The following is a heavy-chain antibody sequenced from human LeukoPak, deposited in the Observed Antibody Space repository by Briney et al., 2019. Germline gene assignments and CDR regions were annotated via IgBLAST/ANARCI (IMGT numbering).Heavy chain of an antibody. D-gene: IGHD1-1*01. CDR1: GFTFSSYN. CDR3: AKDGGHWNFDS. Sequence: GGSLRLSCAPSGFTFSSYNMHWVRQAPGKGLEWVAFIRRGGDDKYYTDSVKGRFAISRDNSKNTLSLQMNSLRPEDTAMYYCAKDGGHWNFDSWGQGTLVAVSS. CDR2: IRRGGDDK. V-gene: IGHV3-30*02. J-gene: IGHJ5*01.